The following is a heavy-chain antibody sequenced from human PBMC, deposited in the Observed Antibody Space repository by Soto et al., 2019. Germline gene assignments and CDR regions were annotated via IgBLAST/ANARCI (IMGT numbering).Heavy chain of an antibody. CDR1: GFTFSSYA. J-gene: IGHJ3*02. D-gene: IGHD6-6*01. V-gene: IGHV3-23*01. Sequence: GGSLRLSCAASGFTFSSYAMSWVRQAPGKGLEWVSAISGSGGSTYYADSVKGRFTISRDNSKNKMYLQMNSLRAEDTSVYDCAKNNDPYSSSQNAFDIWGQGTMVTVSS. CDR3: AKNNDPYSSSQNAFDI. CDR2: ISGSGGST.